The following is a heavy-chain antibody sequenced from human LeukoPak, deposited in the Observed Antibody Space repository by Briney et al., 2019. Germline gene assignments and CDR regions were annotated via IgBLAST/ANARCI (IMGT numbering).Heavy chain of an antibody. CDR1: GGSITSYY. J-gene: IGHJ4*02. D-gene: IGHD1/OR15-1a*01. V-gene: IGHV4-59*01. CDR2: ISYSGST. Sequence: SETLSLTCAVSGGSITSYYWSWIRQPPGKGLEWIGYISYSGSTNYNPSLKSRVTISVDTSKNQFSLKLSSVTAADTAVYYCARRARTYFDSWGQGTLVTVSS. CDR3: ARRARTYFDS.